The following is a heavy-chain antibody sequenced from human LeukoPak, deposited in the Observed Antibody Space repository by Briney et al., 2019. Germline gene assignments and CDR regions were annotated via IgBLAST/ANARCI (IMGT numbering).Heavy chain of an antibody. CDR3: AKDRSVFNWFDP. V-gene: IGHV3-30*02. Sequence: PGGSLRLPCAASGFTFSSYGMHWVRQAPGKGLEWVAFIRYDGSNKYYADSVKGRFTISRDNSKNTLYLQMNSLRAEDTAVYYCAKDRSVFNWFDPWGQGTLVTAS. CDR1: GFTFSSYG. J-gene: IGHJ5*02. CDR2: IRYDGSNK.